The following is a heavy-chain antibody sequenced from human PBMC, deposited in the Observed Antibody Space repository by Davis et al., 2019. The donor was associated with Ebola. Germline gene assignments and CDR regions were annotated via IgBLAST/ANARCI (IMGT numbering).Heavy chain of an antibody. J-gene: IGHJ5*02. CDR3: TRGGLGFRWFDP. V-gene: IGHV3-21*01. Sequence: GESLKISCAASGFTFSSFSMNWVRQAPGKGLEWVSCISSSNSYIYYADSVKGRFTISRDNAKNSLFLQIDSLRVEDTAVYYCTRGGLGFRWFDPWGQGTLVTVSS. CDR1: GFTFSSFS. CDR2: ISSSNSYI. D-gene: IGHD3-16*01.